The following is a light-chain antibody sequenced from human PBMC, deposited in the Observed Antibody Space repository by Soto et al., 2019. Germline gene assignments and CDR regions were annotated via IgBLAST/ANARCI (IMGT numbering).Light chain of an antibody. CDR1: QSVDKY. Sequence: EIVLTQSPATLSFSPGERATLSCRASQSVDKYLVWYQQKPGKAPRLLIYDASSRATGIPARFSGSGSGTDFNLTITSLEPEDFVVYYCQQRTNWPLTFGLGTKLEIK. J-gene: IGKJ4*01. CDR2: DAS. CDR3: QQRTNWPLT. V-gene: IGKV3-11*01.